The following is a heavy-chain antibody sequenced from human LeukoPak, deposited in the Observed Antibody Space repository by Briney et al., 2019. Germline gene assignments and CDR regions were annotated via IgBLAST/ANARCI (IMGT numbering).Heavy chain of an antibody. CDR1: GGSINNFY. Sequence: SETLSLTCTVSGGSINNFYWSWIRQPPGKGLEGHGFIFYSGTTNYNPSLESRVSMSVDTSRNQFSLNLRSLTAAHTAVYYCARHPRGDSSNPPDSFDIWGQGTVVTVSS. V-gene: IGHV4-59*08. CDR3: ARHPRGDSSNPPDSFDI. J-gene: IGHJ3*02. D-gene: IGHD2-21*02. CDR2: IFYSGTT.